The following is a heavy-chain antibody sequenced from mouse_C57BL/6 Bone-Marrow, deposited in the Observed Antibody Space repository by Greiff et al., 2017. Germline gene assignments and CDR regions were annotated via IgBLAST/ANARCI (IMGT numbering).Heavy chain of an antibody. CDR1: GLTFSSYT. D-gene: IGHD2-3*01. CDR3: ARHSYDGDY. Sequence: EVQLVESGGGLVKPGGSLKLSCAASGLTFSSYTMSWVRQTPEKRLEWVATISGGGGNTYYPDSVKGRFTISRDNAKNTLYLQMSSLRSEDTALYYCARHSYDGDYWGQGTTLTVSS. CDR2: ISGGGGNT. J-gene: IGHJ2*01. V-gene: IGHV5-9*01.